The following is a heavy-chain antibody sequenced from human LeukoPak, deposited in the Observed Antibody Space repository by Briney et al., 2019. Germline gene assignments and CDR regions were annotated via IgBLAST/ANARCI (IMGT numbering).Heavy chain of an antibody. CDR2: ISAYDGNT. Sequence: ASVKVSCKAFGYTFTSYGISWVRQAPGQGLEWVGWISAYDGNTNYAQKLQGRVTMTTDTSTSTAYMELRSLRSDDTAVYYCARDGLGGRAMVTEPDYWGQGTLVTVSS. CDR1: GYTFTSYG. CDR3: ARDGLGGRAMVTEPDY. J-gene: IGHJ4*02. V-gene: IGHV1-18*04. D-gene: IGHD5-18*01.